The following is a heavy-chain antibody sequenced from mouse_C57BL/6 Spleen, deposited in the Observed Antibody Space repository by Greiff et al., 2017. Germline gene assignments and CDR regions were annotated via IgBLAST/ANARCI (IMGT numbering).Heavy chain of an antibody. CDR1: GFTFSSYT. CDR3: ARRDTTVVANWYFDV. V-gene: IGHV5-9*01. J-gene: IGHJ1*03. D-gene: IGHD1-1*01. Sequence: EVKLMESGGGLVKPGGSLKLSCAASGFTFSSYTMSWVRQTPEKRLEWVATISGGGGNTYYPDSVQGRFTISRDNAKNTLYLQMSSLRSEDTALYYCARRDTTVVANWYFDVWGTGTTVTVSA. CDR2: ISGGGGNT.